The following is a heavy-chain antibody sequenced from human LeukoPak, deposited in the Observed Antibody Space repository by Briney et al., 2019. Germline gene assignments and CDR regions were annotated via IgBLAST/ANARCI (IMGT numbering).Heavy chain of an antibody. J-gene: IGHJ4*02. CDR1: GYSISIAYY. D-gene: IGHD3-10*01. Sequence: SETLSLTCAVSGYSISIAYYWGWIRQPPGKGLEWIGRIFRGGSTSYNPSLMSRLTMSMDTSKNQFSLQLTSVTAADTAVYYCARAGWIITSGIDYWGQGALVTVSS. CDR2: IFRGGST. CDR3: ARAGWIITSGIDY. V-gene: IGHV4-38-2*01.